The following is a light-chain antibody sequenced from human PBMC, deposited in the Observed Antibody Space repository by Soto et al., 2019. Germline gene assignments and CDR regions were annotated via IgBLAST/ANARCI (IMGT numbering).Light chain of an antibody. Sequence: EIVMTQSPATLSVSPGERATLSCRASQSVSSNLAWYQQKPGQAPRLLIYGASTRATGIPARFSGSGSGTEFTLPIISLQSEDYAVYYCQQYNNWPPWTFGQGTKVEIE. CDR2: GAS. CDR3: QQYNNWPPWT. J-gene: IGKJ1*01. V-gene: IGKV3-15*01. CDR1: QSVSSN.